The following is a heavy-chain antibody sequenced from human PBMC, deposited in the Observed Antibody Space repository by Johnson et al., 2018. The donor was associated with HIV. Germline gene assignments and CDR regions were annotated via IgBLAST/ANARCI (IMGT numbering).Heavy chain of an antibody. V-gene: IGHV3-30*14. CDR1: GFTFSSYA. CDR2: ISYDGSDK. CDR3: AREAYCSGGSCYDAFDI. D-gene: IGHD2-15*01. J-gene: IGHJ3*02. Sequence: VQLVESGGGVVQPGRSLRLSCAASGFTFSSYAIHWVRQAPAKGLEWVAVISYDGSDKYYADSVKGRFTISRDNSKNTLYLQMNSLRAEDTAVYYCAREAYCSGGSCYDAFDIWGQGTMVTVSS.